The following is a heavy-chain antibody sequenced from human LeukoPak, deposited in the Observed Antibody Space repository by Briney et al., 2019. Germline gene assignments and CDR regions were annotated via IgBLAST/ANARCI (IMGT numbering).Heavy chain of an antibody. D-gene: IGHD2-2*01. CDR3: ARRASSSSTRGDYFDY. J-gene: IGHJ4*02. CDR1: GFTFSSYA. CDR2: ISYDGSNK. Sequence: GGSLRLSCAASGFTFSSYAMHWVRQAPGKGLEWVALISYDGSNKYYADSVKGRFTISRDNSKNTLYLQMNSLRAEDTAVYYCARRASSSSTRGDYFDYWGQGTLVTVSS. V-gene: IGHV3-30-3*01.